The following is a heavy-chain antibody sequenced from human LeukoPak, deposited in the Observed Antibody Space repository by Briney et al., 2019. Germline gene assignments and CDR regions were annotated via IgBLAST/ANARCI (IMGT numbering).Heavy chain of an antibody. CDR2: IREDGSEK. Sequence: GGSLRLSCAASGFTFSSSWMTWVRQAPGKGLEWVASIREDGSEKTSVDSVKGRFTISRDNAKNSLYLQMDSLRAEDTAVYYCARDSAVTGIDFDFWGQGTLVTVSS. CDR3: ARDSAVTGIDFDF. D-gene: IGHD6-19*01. CDR1: GFTFSSSW. J-gene: IGHJ4*02. V-gene: IGHV3-7*01.